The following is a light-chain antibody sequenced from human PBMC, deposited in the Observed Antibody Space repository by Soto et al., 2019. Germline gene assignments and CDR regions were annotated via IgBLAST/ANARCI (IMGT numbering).Light chain of an antibody. V-gene: IGKV3-15*01. CDR2: DAS. CDR3: QQYNNWQET. CDR1: QSVSSK. Sequence: EIAMTQSPATLYVSPGERATLSCRASQSVSSKLAWYQQKPGQAPTLLIYDASTRATGIPARFSGSGSGTEFTLTISSLQSEDFAVYYCQQYNNWQETFGQGTKVDI. J-gene: IGKJ1*01.